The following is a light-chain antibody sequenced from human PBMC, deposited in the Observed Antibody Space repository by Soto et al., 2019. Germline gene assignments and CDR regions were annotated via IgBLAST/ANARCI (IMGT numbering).Light chain of an antibody. V-gene: IGKV1-5*01. CDR1: QSISTW. CDR2: DAS. CDR3: QQYNSYSRM. Sequence: DIQMTQSPSTLSASVGDRVTITCRASQSISTWLAWYQQKPGKAPKLLIYDASNLEREVPSRFSGSGSGTEFTLTNSSLQPDDFAIYYCQQYNSYSRMFGQGTKVEIK. J-gene: IGKJ1*01.